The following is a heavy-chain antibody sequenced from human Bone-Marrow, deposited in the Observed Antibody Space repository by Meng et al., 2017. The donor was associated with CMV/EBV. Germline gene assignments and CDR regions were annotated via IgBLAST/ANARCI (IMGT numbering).Heavy chain of an antibody. CDR1: GDSVSSNSAA. V-gene: IGHV6-1*01. J-gene: IGHJ3*02. CDR3: ARGGYCSSTSCYTAAFDI. Sequence: SETLSLTCAIPGDSVSSNSAAWNWIRQPPSRGLEWLGRTYYRSKWYNDYAVSVKSRITINPDTSKNQFSLQLNSVTPEDTAVYYCARGGYCSSTSCYTAAFDIWGQGTMVTVSS. CDR2: TYYRSKWYN. D-gene: IGHD2-2*02.